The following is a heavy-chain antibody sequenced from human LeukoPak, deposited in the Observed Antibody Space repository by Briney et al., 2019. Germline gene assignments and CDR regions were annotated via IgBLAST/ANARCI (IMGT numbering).Heavy chain of an antibody. V-gene: IGHV3-64*01. Sequence: GGSLRLSCAASGFTFSSYAMHWVRQAPGKGLEYVSAITNNGGSTYYGNSVKGRFTISRDNSKNTLYLQMGSLRADDMAVYYCARHGSDCRGGTCDRGPYDYWGQGTLVTVSS. D-gene: IGHD2-15*01. CDR3: ARHGSDCRGGTCDRGPYDY. CDR1: GFTFSSYA. J-gene: IGHJ4*02. CDR2: ITNNGGST.